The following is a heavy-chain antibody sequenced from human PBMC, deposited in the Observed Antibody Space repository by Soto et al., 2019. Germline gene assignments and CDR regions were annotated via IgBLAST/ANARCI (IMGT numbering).Heavy chain of an antibody. D-gene: IGHD3-22*01. CDR3: ALTSSGQYYFDY. Sequence: ASVKVSCKVSGDTLTELSMHWVRQAPGKGLEWMGIINPSGGSTSYAQKFQGRVTMTRDTSTSTVYMELSSLRSEDTAVYYCALTSSGQYYFDYWGQGTLVTVSS. CDR2: INPSGGST. V-gene: IGHV1-46*01. CDR1: GDTLTELS. J-gene: IGHJ4*02.